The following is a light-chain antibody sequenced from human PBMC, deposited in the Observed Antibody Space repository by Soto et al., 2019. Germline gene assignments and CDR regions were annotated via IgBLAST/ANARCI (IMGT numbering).Light chain of an antibody. V-gene: IGKV3D-20*02. CDR2: GAS. Sequence: VLTQSPGSLSLSPWARANFCWRASQSASSSYLAWYQQRPGQAPRLLIYGASSRATGIPDRFSGSGSGADFTLTISSLEPEDFAVYYCQQRSNSITFGQGTRLEI. CDR1: QSASSSY. J-gene: IGKJ5*01. CDR3: QQRSNSIT.